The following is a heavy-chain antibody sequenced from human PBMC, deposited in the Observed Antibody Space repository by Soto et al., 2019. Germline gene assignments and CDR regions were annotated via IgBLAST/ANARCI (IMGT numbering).Heavy chain of an antibody. CDR3: ARQLGGNYDFWSGYSDY. CDR1: GYSLTSYW. CDR2: IYPGDSDT. J-gene: IGHJ4*02. D-gene: IGHD3-3*01. Sequence: GESLKISCKGSGYSLTSYWIGWVRQMPGKGLEWMGIIYPGDSDTRYSPSFQGQVTISADKSISTAYLQWSSLKASDTAMYYCARQLGGNYDFWSGYSDYWGQGTLVTVS. V-gene: IGHV5-51*01.